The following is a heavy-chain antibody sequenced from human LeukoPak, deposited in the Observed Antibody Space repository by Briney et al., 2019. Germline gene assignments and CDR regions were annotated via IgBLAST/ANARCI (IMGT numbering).Heavy chain of an antibody. D-gene: IGHD5-24*01. V-gene: IGHV3-21*01. Sequence: GGSLRLSCAASGFTFSSYSMNWVRQAPGKGLEWVSSISSSSSYIYYADSVKGRFTISRDNAKNSLYLQMNSLRAEDTAVYYCARDAEVRWLQQPRGGVDYWGQGTLVTVSS. J-gene: IGHJ4*02. CDR1: GFTFSSYS. CDR3: ARDAEVRWLQQPRGGVDY. CDR2: ISSSSSYI.